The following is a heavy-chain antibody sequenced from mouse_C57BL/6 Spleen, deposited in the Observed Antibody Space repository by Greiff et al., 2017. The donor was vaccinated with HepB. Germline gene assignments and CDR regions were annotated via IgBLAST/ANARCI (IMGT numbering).Heavy chain of an antibody. CDR3: ASSSYGAMDY. V-gene: IGHV5-17*01. J-gene: IGHJ4*01. CDR2: ISSGSSTI. D-gene: IGHD1-1*01. CDR1: GFTFSDYG. Sequence: EVQLVESGGGLVKPGGSLKLSCAASGFTFSDYGMHWVRQAPEKGLEWVAYISSGSSTIYYADTVKGRFTISRDNAKNTLFLQMTSLRSEDTAMYYCASSSYGAMDYWGQGTSVTVSS.